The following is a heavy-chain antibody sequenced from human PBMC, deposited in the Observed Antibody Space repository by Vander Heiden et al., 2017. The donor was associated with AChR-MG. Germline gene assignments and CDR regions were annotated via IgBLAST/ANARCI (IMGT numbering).Heavy chain of an antibody. CDR3: TRSFIPYGMDV. Sequence: EVQLVESGGGLVQPGGSLKLSCAASGFTFSGAAMHWVRQASGKGLEWVGRIRSKANSYATAYAASVKGRFTISRDDSKNTAYLQMNSLKTEDTAVYYCTRSFIPYGMDVWGQGTTVTVSS. CDR2: IRSKANSYAT. CDR1: GFTFSGAA. V-gene: IGHV3-73*02. D-gene: IGHD3-16*01. J-gene: IGHJ6*02.